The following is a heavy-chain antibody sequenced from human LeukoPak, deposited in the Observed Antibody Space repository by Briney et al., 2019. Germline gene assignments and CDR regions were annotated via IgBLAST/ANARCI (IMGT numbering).Heavy chain of an antibody. J-gene: IGHJ4*02. CDR2: ISSSGSTI. CDR1: GFTFSNAW. CDR3: ARDRYGGLTYYDILYYFDY. V-gene: IGHV3-11*01. D-gene: IGHD3-9*01. Sequence: TGGSLRLSCAASGFTFSNAWMSWVRQAPGKGLEWVSYISSSGSTIYYADSVKGRFTISRDNAKNSLYLQMNSLRAEDTAVYYCARDRYGGLTYYDILYYFDYWGQGTLVTVSS.